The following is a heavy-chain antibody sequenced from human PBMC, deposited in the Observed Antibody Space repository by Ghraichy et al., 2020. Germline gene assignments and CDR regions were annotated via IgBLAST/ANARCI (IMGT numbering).Heavy chain of an antibody. J-gene: IGHJ6*02. Sequence: ASVKVSCKASGYTFTSYDINWVRQATGQGLEWMGWMNPNSGNTGYAQKFQGRVTMTRNTSIITAYMELSSLRSEDTAVYYCARTYSVSYYYYGMDVWGQGTTVTVSS. D-gene: IGHD4-11*01. V-gene: IGHV1-8*01. CDR1: GYTFTSYD. CDR3: ARTYSVSYYYYGMDV. CDR2: MNPNSGNT.